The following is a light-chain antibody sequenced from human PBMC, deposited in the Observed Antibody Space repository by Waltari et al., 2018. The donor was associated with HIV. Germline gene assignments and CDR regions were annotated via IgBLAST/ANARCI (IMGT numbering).Light chain of an antibody. CDR3: QQTYSAPWT. Sequence: DIQMTQSPSSLSASVGYRVVVTCRANQTISKFLNWYQHKPGKAPNLLISSASNLHGGVPSRFGGSGSGTDFALTITSLQPEDFALYYCQQTYSAPWTFGQGTKIDIK. V-gene: IGKV1-39*01. CDR1: QTISKF. J-gene: IGKJ1*01. CDR2: SAS.